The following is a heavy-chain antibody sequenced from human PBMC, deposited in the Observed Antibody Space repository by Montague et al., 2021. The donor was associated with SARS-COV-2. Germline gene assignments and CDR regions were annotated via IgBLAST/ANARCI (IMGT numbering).Heavy chain of an antibody. CDR2: IYWDDDK. D-gene: IGHD1-26*01. V-gene: IGHV2-5*02. CDR3: AHRRGLLLSDAFDT. Sequence: PPLAKPTQTLTLTCTFSGFSLSTSGVGVGWIRQPPGKALEWLALIYWDDDKRYSPSLKSRLTITKDTSKNQVVLTMTNMDPVDTATYYCAHRRGLLLSDAFDTWGQGTMVTVSS. J-gene: IGHJ3*02. CDR1: GFSLSTSGVG.